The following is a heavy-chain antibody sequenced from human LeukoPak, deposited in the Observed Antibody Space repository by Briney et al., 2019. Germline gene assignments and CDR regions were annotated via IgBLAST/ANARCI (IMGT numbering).Heavy chain of an antibody. V-gene: IGHV3-21*01. CDR1: GFTFSSYS. D-gene: IGHD5-24*01. CDR3: AKDLGYNDDY. J-gene: IGHJ4*02. Sequence: GGSLRLSCAASGFTFSSYSMNWVRQAPGKGLEWVSSISSSSSYIYYADSVKGRFTISRDNSRNTLYLQMNSLRTEDTAVYYCAKDLGYNDDYWGQGTLVTVSS. CDR2: ISSSSSYI.